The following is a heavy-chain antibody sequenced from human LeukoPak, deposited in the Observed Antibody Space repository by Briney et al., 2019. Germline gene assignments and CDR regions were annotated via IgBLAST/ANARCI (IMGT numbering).Heavy chain of an antibody. CDR1: GGSISSSSYY. D-gene: IGHD2-2*01. V-gene: IGHV4-39*01. Sequence: SETLSLTCTVSGGSISSSSYYWGWIRQPPGKGLEWIGSIYYSGSTYYNPSLKSRVAISVDTSKNQFSLILNSVTAADTAVYYCARLCSSTSCPFDYWGQGTLVTVSS. CDR2: IYYSGST. J-gene: IGHJ4*02. CDR3: ARLCSSTSCPFDY.